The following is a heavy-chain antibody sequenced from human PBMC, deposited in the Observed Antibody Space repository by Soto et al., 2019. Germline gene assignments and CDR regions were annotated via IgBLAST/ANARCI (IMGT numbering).Heavy chain of an antibody. CDR2: ISWNSGSI. CDR1: GFTFDAYA. J-gene: IGHJ4*02. V-gene: IGHV3-9*01. Sequence: EVQLVESWGGLVQPGRSLRLSCAASGFTFDAYAMHWVRQAPGKGLEWVSGISWNSGSIGYADSVKGRFTLSRDNAKNSLYLQMNSLRAEDTALYYCAKDGTDDYFDDWGKGNLVNVS. CDR3: AKDGTDDYFDD.